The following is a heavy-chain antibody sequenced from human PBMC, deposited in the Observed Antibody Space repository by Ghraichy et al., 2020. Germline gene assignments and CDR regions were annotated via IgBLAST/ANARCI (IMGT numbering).Heavy chain of an antibody. J-gene: IGHJ5*02. Sequence: WGSLRLSCAASGFTFGDYTMQWVRQGPGKGLEWVSRISWDGTLTYYADSVERRVTISRDNSKNSLYLQLSDLRTEDSALHYCVKDAYCGGDCYPDLWGQGTLVTVSS. CDR2: ISWDGTLT. V-gene: IGHV3-43*01. CDR3: VKDAYCGGDCYPDL. D-gene: IGHD2-21*02. CDR1: GFTFGDYT.